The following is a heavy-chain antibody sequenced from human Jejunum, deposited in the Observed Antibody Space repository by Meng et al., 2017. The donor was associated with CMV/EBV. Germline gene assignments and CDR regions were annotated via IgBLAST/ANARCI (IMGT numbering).Heavy chain of an antibody. Sequence: SGFTFSSYSMGGVRQAQGKGLEWVAVLWYDGSRRYFADSVQGRFSISRDDSKNTVYLQMNSLRAEDTAVYYCARDNDGSSHYSQFDYWGQGTLVTVSS. D-gene: IGHD3-22*01. V-gene: IGHV3-33*08. J-gene: IGHJ4*02. CDR2: LWYDGSRR. CDR3: ARDNDGSSHYSQFDY. CDR1: GFTFSSYS.